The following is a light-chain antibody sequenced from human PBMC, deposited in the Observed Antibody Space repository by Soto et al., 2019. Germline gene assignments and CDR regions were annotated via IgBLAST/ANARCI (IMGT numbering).Light chain of an antibody. CDR2: KAS. V-gene: IGKV1-5*03. J-gene: IGKJ1*01. CDR3: QQYNPYSPWT. CDR1: QSITGW. Sequence: DIQMTQSPFTLSASVGDRVTITCRASQSITGWLAWFQQKPGKAPKLLISKASKLESGVPSRFSGSGSGTDFTLTISGLQPDDFATYYCQQYNPYSPWTFGQGTKVDIK.